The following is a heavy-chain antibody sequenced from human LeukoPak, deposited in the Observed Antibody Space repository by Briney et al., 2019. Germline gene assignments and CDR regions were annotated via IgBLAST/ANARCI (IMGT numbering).Heavy chain of an antibody. CDR2: ISGRDDST. CDR3: AKWGDYDILTGYYDPDY. Sequence: SGRSLRLSCAASGFTVTNYAMYWVRQAPGKGLEWVSAISGRDDSTYYADSVKGRFTISRDTSKNTLFLQMNSLRAEDTAVYYCAKWGDYDILTGYYDPDYWGQGTLVTVSS. CDR1: GFTVTNYA. J-gene: IGHJ4*02. D-gene: IGHD3-9*01. V-gene: IGHV3-23*01.